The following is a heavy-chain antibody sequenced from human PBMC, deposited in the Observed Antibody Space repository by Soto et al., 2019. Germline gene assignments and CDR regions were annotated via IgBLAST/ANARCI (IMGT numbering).Heavy chain of an antibody. Sequence: KASETLSLTCAVYGGSFSGYYWSWIRQPPGKGLEWIGEINHSGSTNYNPSLKSRVTISVDTSKNQFSLKLSSVTAADTAVYYCARVAKYDSSGSQSDYFDYWGQGTLVTVSS. CDR2: INHSGST. CDR3: ARVAKYDSSGSQSDYFDY. CDR1: GGSFSGYY. V-gene: IGHV4-34*01. J-gene: IGHJ4*02. D-gene: IGHD3-22*01.